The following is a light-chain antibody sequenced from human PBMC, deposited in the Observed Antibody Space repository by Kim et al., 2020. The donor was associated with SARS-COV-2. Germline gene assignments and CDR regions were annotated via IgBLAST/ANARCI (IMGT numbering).Light chain of an antibody. J-gene: IGLJ3*02. V-gene: IGLV6-57*01. CDR3: QSYDDNIWV. CDR1: SGSIVSDF. Sequence: GKTVIISCTRSSGSIVSDFVQWFQQRPGSSPTTVIYEDQKRPSGVPDRFSGSVDSSSNSASLTISGLRTEDEADYYCQSYDDNIWVFGGGTQLTVL. CDR2: EDQ.